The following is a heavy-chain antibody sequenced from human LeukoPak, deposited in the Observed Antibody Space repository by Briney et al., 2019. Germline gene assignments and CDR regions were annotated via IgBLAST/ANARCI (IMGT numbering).Heavy chain of an antibody. J-gene: IGHJ4*02. D-gene: IGHD6-19*01. Sequence: PGGSLRLTCAASGFTFSSYAMSWVRQAPGKGLEWVAVISYDGSNKYYADSVKGRFTISRDNSKNTLYLQMNSLRAEDTAVYYCARDLSRYSSGWHVDYWGQGTLVTVSS. CDR1: GFTFSSYA. V-gene: IGHV3-30-3*01. CDR3: ARDLSRYSSGWHVDY. CDR2: ISYDGSNK.